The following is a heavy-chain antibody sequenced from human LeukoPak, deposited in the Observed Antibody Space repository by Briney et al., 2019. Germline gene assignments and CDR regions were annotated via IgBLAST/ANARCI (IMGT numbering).Heavy chain of an antibody. CDR1: GFPFSSYS. Sequence: GGSLRLSCAASGFPFSSYSMTWVRQAPGKGLEWVANIKPDGTTKFYVDSVKGRFTISRDNALNSLYLQMNSLRAEDTAIYYCARSIPYGTTWYGRSDYWGQGTLVTVSS. CDR3: ARSIPYGTTWYGRSDY. D-gene: IGHD6-13*01. V-gene: IGHV3-7*03. J-gene: IGHJ4*02. CDR2: IKPDGTTK.